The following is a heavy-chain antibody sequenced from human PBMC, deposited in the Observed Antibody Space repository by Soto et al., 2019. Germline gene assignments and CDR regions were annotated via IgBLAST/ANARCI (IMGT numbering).Heavy chain of an antibody. J-gene: IGHJ4*02. CDR2: ISGSGGST. V-gene: IGHV3-23*01. CDR1: GFTFSNYA. D-gene: IGHD6-13*01. CDR3: AKDQGSSWYEIYY. Sequence: EVQLLESGGGLVQPGGSLRLSCAASGFTFSNYAVTWVRQAPGKGLEWVSTISGSGGSTYYADSAKGRFTISRDNSKNTLYLQMNSLRAEDTAVYYCAKDQGSSWYEIYYWGQGTLVTVSS.